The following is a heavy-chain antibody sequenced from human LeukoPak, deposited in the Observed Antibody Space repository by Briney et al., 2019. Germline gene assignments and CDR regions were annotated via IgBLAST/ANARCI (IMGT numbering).Heavy chain of an antibody. D-gene: IGHD6-13*01. Sequence: SETLSLTCTVSGGPISSHYWSWIRQPPGKGLEWIGYIYYSGSTNYNPSLKSRVTISVDTSKNQFSLKLRSVTAPDTAVYYCARIIAAAGLKMDVWGKGTTVTVSS. CDR2: IYYSGST. CDR1: GGPISSHY. J-gene: IGHJ6*04. CDR3: ARIIAAAGLKMDV. V-gene: IGHV4-59*11.